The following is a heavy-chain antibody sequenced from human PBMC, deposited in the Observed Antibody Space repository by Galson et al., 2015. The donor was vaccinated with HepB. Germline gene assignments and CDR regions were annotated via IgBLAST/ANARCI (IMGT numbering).Heavy chain of an antibody. V-gene: IGHV3-23*01. Sequence: SLRLSCAASGFTFSSYAMNWVRQAPGKGLEWVSSISGSGGTTYYADSVKGRSTISRDNSKNTLYLQMNSLRTEDTAVYYCAKRAGSSSSWYYFDYWGQGTLVTVSS. J-gene: IGHJ4*02. D-gene: IGHD6-13*01. CDR2: ISGSGGTT. CDR3: AKRAGSSSSWYYFDY. CDR1: GFTFSSYA.